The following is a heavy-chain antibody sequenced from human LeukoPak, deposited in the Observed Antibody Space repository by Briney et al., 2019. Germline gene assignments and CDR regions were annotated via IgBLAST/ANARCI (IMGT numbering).Heavy chain of an antibody. CDR2: IKSKTDGGTT. CDR1: GFTFSNAW. Sequence: PGGSLRLSCAASGFTFSNAWMSWVRQAPGKGLEWVGRIKSKTDGGTTDYAAPVKGRFTISRDDSKNTLYLQMNSLKTGDTAVYYCTSPPYYDFWSGYPARYYYGMDVWGQGTTVTVSS. J-gene: IGHJ6*02. V-gene: IGHV3-15*01. D-gene: IGHD3-3*01. CDR3: TSPPYYDFWSGYPARYYYGMDV.